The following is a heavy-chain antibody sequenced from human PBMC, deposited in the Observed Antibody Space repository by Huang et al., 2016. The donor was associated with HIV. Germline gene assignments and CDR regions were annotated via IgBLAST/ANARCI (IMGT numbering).Heavy chain of an antibody. Sequence: EVQLVDSGGGLVKPGGSWRRSCAASGFSLASCNLFWVRQTTAKGRQWVASISPSSSVIGYADSWKGRFSISRDNAKNSLYLQMNSLRGEDTAVYYCVKDRGQQLSPFDSWGQGTLVTVSS. CDR1: GFSLASCN. V-gene: IGHV3-21*01. J-gene: IGHJ4*02. CDR2: ISPSSSVI. CDR3: VKDRGQQLSPFDS. D-gene: IGHD6-13*01.